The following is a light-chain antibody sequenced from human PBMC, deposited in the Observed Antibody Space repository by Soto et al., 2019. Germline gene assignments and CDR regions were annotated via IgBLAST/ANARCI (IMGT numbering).Light chain of an antibody. Sequence: QSVLTQSPSASASLGASVKLTGTLSSGHGSYAIAWHQQQPEKGPRYLMKLSSDGSHSKGDGIPDRFSGSSSGAERYLTISSLQSEDEADYYCQTWDTGARVVFGGGTKLTVL. CDR1: SGHGSYA. CDR2: LSSDGSH. CDR3: QTWDTGARVV. J-gene: IGLJ2*01. V-gene: IGLV4-69*01.